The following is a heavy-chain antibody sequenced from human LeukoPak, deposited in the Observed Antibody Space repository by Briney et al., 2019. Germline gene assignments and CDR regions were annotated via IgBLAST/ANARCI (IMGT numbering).Heavy chain of an antibody. CDR1: GYTFTSYA. V-gene: IGHV1-3*01. Sequence: ASVKVSCKASGYTFTSYAMHWVRQAPGRRLEWMGWINAGNGNTKYSQKFQGRVTMTRDMSTSTVYMELSSLRSEDTAVYYGARTQYCSGGSCSGYYFDYWGQGTLVTVSS. CDR3: ARTQYCSGGSCSGYYFDY. J-gene: IGHJ4*02. D-gene: IGHD2-15*01. CDR2: INAGNGNT.